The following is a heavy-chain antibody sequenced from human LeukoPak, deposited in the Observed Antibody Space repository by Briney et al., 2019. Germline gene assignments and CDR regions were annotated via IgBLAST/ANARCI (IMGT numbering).Heavy chain of an antibody. CDR1: GVSISSYY. D-gene: IGHD3-16*01. Sequence: SETLSLTCTVSGVSISSYYWSWIRQPPGKGLEWIGYIYYSGSTNYNPSLKSRVTISVDTSKDQFSLKLSSVTAADTAVYYCARGGGLQPYDAFDIWGQGTMVTVSS. J-gene: IGHJ3*02. CDR2: IYYSGST. V-gene: IGHV4-59*12. CDR3: ARGGGLQPYDAFDI.